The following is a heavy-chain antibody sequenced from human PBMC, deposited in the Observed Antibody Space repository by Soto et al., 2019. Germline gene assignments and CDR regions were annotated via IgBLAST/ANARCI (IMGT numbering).Heavy chain of an antibody. Sequence: EVQLLESGGGLVQPGGSLGLSCVASGFTFTTYAMSWVRQVPGKGLEWISSISGSGANTWYAGSVQGRFIISRDNSKTTLSLHMTSLRAEDTAIYYCARDRATFDAWGQGTLGSVSS. D-gene: IGHD1-26*01. CDR3: ARDRATFDA. J-gene: IGHJ4*02. V-gene: IGHV3-23*01. CDR1: GFTFTTYA. CDR2: ISGSGANT.